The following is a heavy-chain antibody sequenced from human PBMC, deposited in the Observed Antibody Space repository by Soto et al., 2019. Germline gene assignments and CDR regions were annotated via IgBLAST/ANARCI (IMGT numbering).Heavy chain of an antibody. J-gene: IGHJ4*02. Sequence: SETLSLTCTVSGGSISSGGYYWSWIRQHPGKGLEWIGYIYYSGSTYYNPSLKSRVTISVDTSKNQFSLKLSSVTAADTAVYYCARVKYYDFGSGYYTRSNSFDDWGQGTLVTVSS. CDR3: ARVKYYDFGSGYYTRSNSFDD. D-gene: IGHD3-3*01. V-gene: IGHV4-31*03. CDR2: IYYSGST. CDR1: GGSISSGGYY.